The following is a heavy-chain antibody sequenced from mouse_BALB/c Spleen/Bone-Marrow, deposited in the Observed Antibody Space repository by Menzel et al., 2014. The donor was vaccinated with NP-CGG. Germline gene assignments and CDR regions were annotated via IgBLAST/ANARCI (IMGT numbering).Heavy chain of an antibody. V-gene: IGHV4-1*02. CDR1: GFDFSRYW. J-gene: IGHJ2*01. Sequence: DVKLVESGGGLVQPGGSLKLSCAASGFDFSRYWMSWVRQAPGKGLEWIGEINPDSSTINYTPSLKDKFIISRDNAKNTLFLQMSKVRSEDTALHYCARGNYYGHLDYWGQGTTLTVSS. D-gene: IGHD2-1*01. CDR3: ARGNYYGHLDY. CDR2: INPDSSTI.